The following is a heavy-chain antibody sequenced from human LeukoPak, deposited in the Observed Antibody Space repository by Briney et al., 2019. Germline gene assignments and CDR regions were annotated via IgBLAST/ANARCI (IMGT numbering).Heavy chain of an antibody. V-gene: IGHV3-23*01. CDR1: GFTFSSYA. CDR3: AKGDWNDPGSTGFDY. CDR2: ISGSGGSA. J-gene: IGHJ4*02. D-gene: IGHD1-1*01. Sequence: RGSLRLSCAASGFTFSSYAMSWVRQAPGKGLEWVSAISGSGGSAYYADSVKGRFTISRDNSKNTLYLQMNSLRAEDTAVYYCAKGDWNDPGSTGFDYWGQGTLVTVSS.